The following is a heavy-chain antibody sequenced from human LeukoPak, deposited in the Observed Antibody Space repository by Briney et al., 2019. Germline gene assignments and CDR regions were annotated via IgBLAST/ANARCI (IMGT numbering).Heavy chain of an antibody. CDR1: GGSISSYY. CDR2: IYTSGST. J-gene: IGHJ5*02. D-gene: IGHD3-3*01. Sequence: PSETLSLTCTVSGGSISSYYWSWNRQPAGKGLEWIGRIYTSGSTNYNPSLKSRVTMSVDTSKNQFSLKLSSVTAADTAVYYCARDRSYDFWSGYSNWFDPWGQGTLVTVSS. CDR3: ARDRSYDFWSGYSNWFDP. V-gene: IGHV4-4*07.